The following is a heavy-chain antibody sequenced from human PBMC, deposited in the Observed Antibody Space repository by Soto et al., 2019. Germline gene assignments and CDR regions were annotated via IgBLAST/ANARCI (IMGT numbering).Heavy chain of an antibody. CDR3: ARRLLHYDSSGYYFDY. V-gene: IGHV5-10-1*01. J-gene: IGHJ4*02. CDR2: IDPSDSYT. D-gene: IGHD3-22*01. Sequence: PGESLKISCKGSGYSFTSYWISWVRQMPGKGLEWMGRIDPSDSYTNYSPSFQGHVTISADKSISTAYLQWSSLKASDTAMYYCARRLLHYDSSGYYFDYWGQGTLVTVSS. CDR1: GYSFTSYW.